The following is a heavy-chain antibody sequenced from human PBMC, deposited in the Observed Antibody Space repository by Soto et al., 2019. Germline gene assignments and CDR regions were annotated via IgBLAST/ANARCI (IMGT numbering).Heavy chain of an antibody. CDR3: AHRLELRFSDWFDP. V-gene: IGHV2-5*01. CDR1: GFSLSNSGVG. J-gene: IGHJ5*02. D-gene: IGHD1-7*01. Sequence: GHTLVSPTQTLTLTCTFSGFSLSNSGVGVGWIRQPPGKALEWLALLYWNDDKRYSPSLKKRLITTKDTSKTQVVPTMTNMDPVATATYYSAHRLELRFSDWFDPWGQGTLVTVSS. CDR2: LYWNDDK.